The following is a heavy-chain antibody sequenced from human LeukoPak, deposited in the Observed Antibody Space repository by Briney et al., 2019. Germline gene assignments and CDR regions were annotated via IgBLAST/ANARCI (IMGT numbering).Heavy chain of an antibody. CDR1: GYTFTGYY. Sequence: ASVKVSCKASGYTFTGYYMHWVRQAPGQGLEWMGWINPNSGGTNYAQKFQGRVTMTRDTSISTAYMELSRLRSDDTAVYYCARVWSSSSPYYFDYRGQGTLVTVSS. J-gene: IGHJ4*02. CDR3: ARVWSSSSPYYFDY. D-gene: IGHD6-13*01. V-gene: IGHV1-2*02. CDR2: INPNSGGT.